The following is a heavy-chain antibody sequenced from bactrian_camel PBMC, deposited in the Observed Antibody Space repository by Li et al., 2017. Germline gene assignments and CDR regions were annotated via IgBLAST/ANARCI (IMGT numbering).Heavy chain of an antibody. V-gene: IGHV3S53*01. J-gene: IGHJ4*01. CDR3: ATSRFAWGGDY. D-gene: IGHD4*01. CDR1: GPINTYCN. Sequence: QLVESGGGSVEVGGSLRLSCTGSGPINTYCNLAWFRQVPGKEREGVAAIDSDALTSYADPVKGRFTISLDNAKNTVYLQMNDLKPEDTGMYYCATSRFAWGGDY. CDR2: IDSDALT.